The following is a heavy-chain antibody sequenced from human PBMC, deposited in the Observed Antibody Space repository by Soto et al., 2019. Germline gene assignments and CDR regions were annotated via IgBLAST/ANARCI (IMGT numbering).Heavy chain of an antibody. V-gene: IGHV4-59*08. D-gene: IGHD5-12*01. CDR1: GDSISSYY. Sequence: QVQLQESGPGLVKPSETLSLTCTVSGDSISSYYWSWIRQPPGKGLEWIGYIYYSGSTKYNPSLKSRVTLSVDTSKNQCSLKLSSMTAADTAVYYCARQGGWLQALDYWGQGTLVTVSS. CDR2: IYYSGST. J-gene: IGHJ4*02. CDR3: ARQGGWLQALDY.